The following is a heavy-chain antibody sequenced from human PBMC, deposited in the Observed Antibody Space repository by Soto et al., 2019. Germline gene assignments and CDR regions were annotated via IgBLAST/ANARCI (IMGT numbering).Heavy chain of an antibody. CDR3: AKGDNLGPKTGYAFDP. CDR2: TYLRPKWYN. Sequence: SQTLSLTCAISGDSVSSNTASWNLIRQSPSRGLEWLGRTYLRPKWYNDYAVSVKSRIIINPDTSNNQFSLQLNSVTPEDTAVYFCAKGDNLGPKTGYAFDPWGQGIMVTVSS. D-gene: IGHD5-12*01. CDR1: GDSVSSNTAS. J-gene: IGHJ5*02. V-gene: IGHV6-1*01.